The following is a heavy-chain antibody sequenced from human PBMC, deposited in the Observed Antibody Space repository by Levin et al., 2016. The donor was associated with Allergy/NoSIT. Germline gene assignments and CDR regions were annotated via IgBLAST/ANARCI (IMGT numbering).Heavy chain of an antibody. CDR3: ARGPYGSGSYYKIEGPNYYYYGMDV. CDR2: IYTSGST. V-gene: IGHV4-61*02. CDR1: GGSISSGSYY. J-gene: IGHJ6*02. D-gene: IGHD3-10*01. Sequence: SETLSLTCTVSGGSISSGSYYWSWIRQPAGKGLEWIGRIYTSGSTNYNPSLKSRVTISVDTSKNQFSLKLSSVTAADTAVYYCARGPYGSGSYYKIEGPNYYYYGMDVWGQGTTVTVSS.